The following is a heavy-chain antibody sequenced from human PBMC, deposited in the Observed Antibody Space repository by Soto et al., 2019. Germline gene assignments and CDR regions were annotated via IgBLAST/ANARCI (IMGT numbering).Heavy chain of an antibody. CDR3: AQRDDFWSYGMDV. V-gene: IGHV3-23*01. CDR1: GFTFSSYA. CDR2: ISGSGGST. Sequence: EVQLMESGGGLVQPGGSLRLSCAASGFTFSSYAMSWVRQAPGKGLEWVSAISGSGGSTYYADSVKGRFTISRDNSKNTLYLQINSLRAEDTAVYYFAQRDDFWSYGMDVWGQGTTLTVSS. D-gene: IGHD3-3*01. J-gene: IGHJ6*02.